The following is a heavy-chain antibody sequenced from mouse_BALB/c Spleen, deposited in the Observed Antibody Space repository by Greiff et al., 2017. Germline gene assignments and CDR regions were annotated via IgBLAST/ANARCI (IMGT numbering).Heavy chain of an antibody. CDR3: ANERFAY. CDR2: IDPSDSET. CDR1: GYSFTSYW. Sequence: QVQLKESGPQLVRPGASVKISCKASGYSFTSYWMHWVKQRPGQGLEWIGMIDPSDSETRLNQKFKDKATLTVDKSSSTAYMQLSSPTSEDSAVYYCANERFAYWGQGTLVTVSA. J-gene: IGHJ3*01. V-gene: IGHV1S126*01.